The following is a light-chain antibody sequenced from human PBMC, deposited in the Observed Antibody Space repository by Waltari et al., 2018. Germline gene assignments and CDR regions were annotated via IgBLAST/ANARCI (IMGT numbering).Light chain of an antibody. Sequence: ETVLTQSPATLSLSPGDRATFSCRASQNIDSYLAWYQQKPGQALRFLIFDAFNRPTGIPARFSGSRSGTAFNLTISSLESEDFAIYYCQQRRNWPWTFGQGTRVEIK. J-gene: IGKJ1*01. CDR1: QNIDSY. CDR2: DAF. V-gene: IGKV3-11*01. CDR3: QQRRNWPWT.